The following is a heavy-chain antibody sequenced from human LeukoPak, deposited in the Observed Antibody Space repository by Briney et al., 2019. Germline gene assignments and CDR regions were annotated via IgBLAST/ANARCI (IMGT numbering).Heavy chain of an antibody. Sequence: SETLSLTCTVSGGSISSGGYYWSWIRQPPGKGLEWIGYIYHSGSTYYNPSLKSRVTISVDRSKNQFSLKLSSVTAADTAVYYCARESSYYDSSGRGSALAYWGQGTLVTVSS. CDR2: IYHSGST. CDR1: GGSISSGGYY. CDR3: ARESSYYDSSGRGSALAY. V-gene: IGHV4-30-2*01. D-gene: IGHD3-22*01. J-gene: IGHJ4*02.